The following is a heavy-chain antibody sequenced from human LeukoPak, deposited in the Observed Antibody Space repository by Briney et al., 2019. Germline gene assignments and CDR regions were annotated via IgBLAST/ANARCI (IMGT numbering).Heavy chain of an antibody. D-gene: IGHD6-19*01. CDR3: ARDVAGAGSH. CDR2: INEHGSIT. V-gene: IGHV3-74*01. CDR1: GFTFSTYW. J-gene: IGHJ4*01. Sequence: GESLRLSCAASGFTFSTYWMHWVRQTPGEGLVWVLRINEHGSITDYADSVRDRFTISRDNAKNTLYLHMNSLRAEDTAMYYCARDVAGAGSHWGHGTLVTVSS.